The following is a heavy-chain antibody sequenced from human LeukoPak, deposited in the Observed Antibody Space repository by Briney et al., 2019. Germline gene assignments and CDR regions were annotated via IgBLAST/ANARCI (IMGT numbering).Heavy chain of an antibody. Sequence: PGGSLRLSCAASGFTFSSYAMSWVRQAPGKGLEWVSAISGSGGSTYYADSVKGRLTISRDNSKNTLYLQMNSLRAEDTAVYYCAKDLEYYDILTCFDYWGQGTLVTVSS. J-gene: IGHJ4*02. D-gene: IGHD3-9*01. V-gene: IGHV3-23*01. CDR3: AKDLEYYDILTCFDY. CDR2: ISGSGGST. CDR1: GFTFSSYA.